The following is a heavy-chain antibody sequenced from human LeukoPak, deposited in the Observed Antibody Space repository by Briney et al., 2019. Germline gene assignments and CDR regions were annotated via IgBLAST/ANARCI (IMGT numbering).Heavy chain of an antibody. CDR1: GFTFNTHG. J-gene: IGHJ4*02. D-gene: IGHD5-12*01. CDR2: IQFDGSKI. V-gene: IGHV3-30*02. Sequence: GGSLRLSCVASGFTFNTHGMHWVRQAPGKGLEWVAFIQFDGSKIDYADSVKGRFTISRDNAENTLHLQMNSLRAEDTAVYYCVRGGYRAYYVDYWGQGTLVTVSS. CDR3: VRGGYRAYYVDY.